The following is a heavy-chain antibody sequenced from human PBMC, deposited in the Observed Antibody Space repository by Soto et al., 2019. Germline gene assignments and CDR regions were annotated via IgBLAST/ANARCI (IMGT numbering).Heavy chain of an antibody. V-gene: IGHV1-24*01. J-gene: IGHJ4*02. CDR3: ATADGYDILTGYLW. CDR2: FDPEDGET. CDR1: GYTFTSYG. Sequence: GASVKVSCKASGYTFTSYGISWVRQAPGKGLEWMGGFDPEDGETIHAQKFQGRVTMTEDTSTDTAYMELSSLRSEDTAVYYCATADGYDILTGYLWWGQGTLVTVSS. D-gene: IGHD3-9*01.